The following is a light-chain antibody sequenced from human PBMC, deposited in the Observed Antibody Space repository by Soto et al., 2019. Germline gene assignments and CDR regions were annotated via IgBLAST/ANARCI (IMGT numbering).Light chain of an antibody. J-gene: IGKJ3*01. V-gene: IGKV3-11*01. CDR2: DAS. CDR1: QSVSSY. CDR3: QQRSNWPIT. Sequence: EIVLTQSPATLSLSPGERATLSCRASQSVSSYLAWYKQKPGQAPRLLIYDASNRATGIPARFSGSGSGTEFTLTISSLEPEEFAVYYCQQRSNWPITFGPGTKVDIK.